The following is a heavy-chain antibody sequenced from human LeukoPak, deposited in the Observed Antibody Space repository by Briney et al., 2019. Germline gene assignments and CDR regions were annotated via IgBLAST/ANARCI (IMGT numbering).Heavy chain of an antibody. Sequence: GGSLRLSCAASGFTFTTYGVHWVRQSPGKGLEWVALITYDGYYKYYSDSVKGRFTISSDTSKHTLYLQMNSPRAEDTAVYYCARDLSPVVRASPMGYWGQGTLVTVSS. D-gene: IGHD3-10*01. CDR1: GFTFTTYG. CDR3: ARDLSPVVRASPMGY. CDR2: ITYDGYYK. J-gene: IGHJ4*02. V-gene: IGHV3-30*03.